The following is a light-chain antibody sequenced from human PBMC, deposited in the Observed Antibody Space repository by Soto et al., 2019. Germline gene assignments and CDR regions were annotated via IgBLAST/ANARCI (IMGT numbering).Light chain of an antibody. CDR1: NIGSKS. CDR2: YDS. Sequence: SYELTQPPSVSVAPGKTARITCGGNNIGSKSVHWYQLKPGQAPVLVIYYDSDRPSGIPERFSGSNSGNTATLTISRVEAGDEADYYCQVWDSSSALFGTGTKLTVL. CDR3: QVWDSSSAL. V-gene: IGLV3-21*04. J-gene: IGLJ1*01.